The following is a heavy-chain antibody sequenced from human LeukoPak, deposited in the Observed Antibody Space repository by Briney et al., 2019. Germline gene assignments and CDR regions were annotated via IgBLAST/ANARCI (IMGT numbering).Heavy chain of an antibody. CDR2: MNPNSGNT. Sequence: ASVTVSRTASVYTFTSYDINWVRQAPGQGLEWMGWMNPNSGNTDYAQKFQGRVTMTRNTPISTAYMELGSLSCEDTGVYYCARGSGAYYYYYYMDVWGKETTVTVSS. V-gene: IGHV1-8*01. J-gene: IGHJ6*03. CDR1: VYTFTSYD. D-gene: IGHD3-10*01. CDR3: ARGSGAYYYYYYMDV.